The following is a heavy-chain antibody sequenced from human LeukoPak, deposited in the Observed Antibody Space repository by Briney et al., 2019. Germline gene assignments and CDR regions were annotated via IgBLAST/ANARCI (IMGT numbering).Heavy chain of an antibody. D-gene: IGHD3-10*01. CDR3: AKDRRYGSGTLDY. CDR1: GFTFSDYY. V-gene: IGHV3-11*01. J-gene: IGHJ4*02. Sequence: GGSLRLSCAASGFTFSDYYLAWIRQAPGKELEWVSYISTSGTSLYYADSVKGRFTISRDNAKTSLYLQMNSLRAEDTAVYYCAKDRRYGSGTLDYWGQGTLVTVSS. CDR2: ISTSGTSL.